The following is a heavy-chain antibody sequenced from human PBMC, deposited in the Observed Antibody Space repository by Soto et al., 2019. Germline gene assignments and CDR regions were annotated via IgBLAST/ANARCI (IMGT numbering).Heavy chain of an antibody. CDR1: GYSFTSYW. CDR3: ARTQFLEWLPSYFDY. CDR2: IYPGDSDT. D-gene: IGHD3-3*01. J-gene: IGHJ4*02. Sequence: GESLKISCKGSGYSFTSYWIGWVRQMPGKGLEWMGIIYPGDSDTRYSPSFQGQVTISADKSISTAYLQWSSLKASDTAMYYCARTQFLEWLPSYFDYWGQGTLVTVSS. V-gene: IGHV5-51*01.